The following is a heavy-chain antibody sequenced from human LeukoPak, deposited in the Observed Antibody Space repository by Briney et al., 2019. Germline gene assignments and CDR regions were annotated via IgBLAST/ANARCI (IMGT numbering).Heavy chain of an antibody. Sequence: KPGGSLRLFCAASGFTHSDYYMSGIPQARGRGLEWGSYVGSSCSTIYYADSVKGRFTISRDNAKNSLYLQMNSLRAEDTAVYYCARVVGYGAAGPTMWYSYGMDVWGQGTTVTVSS. CDR3: ARVVGYGAAGPTMWYSYGMDV. V-gene: IGHV3-11*01. CDR2: VGSSCSTI. CDR1: GFTHSDYY. D-gene: IGHD6-13*01. J-gene: IGHJ6*02.